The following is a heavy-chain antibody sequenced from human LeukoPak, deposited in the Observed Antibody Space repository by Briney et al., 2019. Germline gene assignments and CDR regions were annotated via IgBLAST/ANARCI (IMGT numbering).Heavy chain of an antibody. J-gene: IGHJ4*02. V-gene: IGHV4-34*01. CDR3: ARADIVGATYYFDY. CDR1: GGSFSGYY. D-gene: IGHD1-26*01. Sequence: SETLSLTCAVYGGSFSGYYWSWIRQPPGKGLEWIGEINHSGSTNYNPSLKSRVTISVDTSKNQFSLKPSSVTAADTAVYYCARADIVGATYYFDYWGQGTLVTVSS. CDR2: INHSGST.